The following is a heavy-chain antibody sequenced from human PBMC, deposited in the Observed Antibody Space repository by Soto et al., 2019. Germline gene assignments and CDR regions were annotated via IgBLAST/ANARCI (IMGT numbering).Heavy chain of an antibody. D-gene: IGHD4-17*01. Sequence: SETLSLTCTVTGGSISSYYWSWIRQPPGKGLEWIGYIYYSGSTNYNPSLKSRVTISVDTSKNQFSLKLSSVTAADTAVYYCASINDYGDYALDYWGQGTLVTVS. CDR2: IYYSGST. CDR1: GGSISSYY. CDR3: ASINDYGDYALDY. J-gene: IGHJ4*02. V-gene: IGHV4-59*01.